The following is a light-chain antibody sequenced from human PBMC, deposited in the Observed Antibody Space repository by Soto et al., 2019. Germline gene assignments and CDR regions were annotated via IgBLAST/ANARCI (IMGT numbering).Light chain of an antibody. CDR1: SSNIVAGYE. CDR3: QSYDSSLSGYV. V-gene: IGLV1-40*01. CDR2: ENN. Sequence: QSVLTQPPSVSEAPGQRVTISCTGSSSNIVAGYEAHWYQQVPGTAPKLLIYENNNRPSGVPDRFSGSKSGTSASLAITGLRAEDEAEYYCQSYDSSLSGYVFGTGTKLTVL. J-gene: IGLJ1*01.